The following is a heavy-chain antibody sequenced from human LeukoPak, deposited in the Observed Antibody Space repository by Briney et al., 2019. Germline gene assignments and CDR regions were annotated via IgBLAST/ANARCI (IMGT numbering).Heavy chain of an antibody. J-gene: IGHJ4*02. Sequence: GRSLRLSCTASKFTFSSYGMHWVRQAPGKGLEWVAVVSYDGSIKYYADSVKGRFTISRDNSKNTLYLQMNSLRGEDTAVYYCAKDLRGGSGSSLDYWGQGTLVTVSS. CDR3: AKDLRGGSGSSLDY. CDR2: VSYDGSIK. CDR1: KFTFSSYG. V-gene: IGHV3-30*18. D-gene: IGHD3-10*01.